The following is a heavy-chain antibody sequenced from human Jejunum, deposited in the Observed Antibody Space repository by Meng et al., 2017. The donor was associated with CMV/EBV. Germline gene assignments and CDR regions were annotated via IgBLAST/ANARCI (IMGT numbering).Heavy chain of an antibody. Sequence: EVQLVDSXXDLVPXGVSLRLSCSTSGFTFSTYWMAWVRQAPGKGLEWVAHIKQDGSRDNYVDSVKGRFTISRDNARNSLYLQMNNLRADDTAVYYCVRDGWVNLLDYWGQGSLGTVAS. D-gene: IGHD6-19*01. CDR3: VRDGWVNLLDY. J-gene: IGHJ4*02. CDR2: IKQDGSRD. CDR1: GFTFSTYW. V-gene: IGHV3-7*01.